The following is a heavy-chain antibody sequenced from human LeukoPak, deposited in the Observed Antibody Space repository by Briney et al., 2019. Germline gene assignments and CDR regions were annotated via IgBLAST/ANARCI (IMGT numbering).Heavy chain of an antibody. CDR2: IYSSGNT. Sequence: SETLSLTCAVSGASISSSNYYWGWVRQSPGTGLEWIGNIYSSGNTYYNASLKSRVTMYIDTSKNQFPLKLSSVTAADTAMYYCAKSNGYGLIDYWGQGTLVTVSS. CDR1: GASISSSNYY. V-gene: IGHV4-39*01. CDR3: AKSNGYGLIDY. J-gene: IGHJ4*02. D-gene: IGHD5-12*01.